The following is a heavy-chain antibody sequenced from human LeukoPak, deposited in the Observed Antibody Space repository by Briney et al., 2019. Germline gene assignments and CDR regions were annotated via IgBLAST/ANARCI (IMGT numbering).Heavy chain of an antibody. D-gene: IGHD3-16*01. V-gene: IGHV3-21*01. Sequence: TGGFLRLSCAASGFTFSSYAMSWVRQAPGKGLEWVSSISSSSSYIYYADSVKGRFTISRDNAKNSLYPQMNSLRAEDTAVYYCARDGGDDWYFDLWGRGTLVTVSS. J-gene: IGHJ2*01. CDR2: ISSSSSYI. CDR1: GFTFSSYA. CDR3: ARDGGDDWYFDL.